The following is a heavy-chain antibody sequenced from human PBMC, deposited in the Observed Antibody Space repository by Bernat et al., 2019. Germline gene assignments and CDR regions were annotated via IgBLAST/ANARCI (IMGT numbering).Heavy chain of an antibody. Sequence: EVQLVESGGGLVQPGGSLRLSCAASGFTFSSYWMHWVRQAPGKGLVWLSRINSDGSVTAYADSVKGRFTISRDNAKNTLYLQMNRLRDEDTAVYDCAKEGQLTTEFKDYMDGWGRGTTVTVAS. V-gene: IGHV3-74*01. D-gene: IGHD3-16*01. CDR2: INSDGSVT. J-gene: IGHJ6*03. CDR3: AKEGQLTTEFKDYMDG. CDR1: GFTFSSYW.